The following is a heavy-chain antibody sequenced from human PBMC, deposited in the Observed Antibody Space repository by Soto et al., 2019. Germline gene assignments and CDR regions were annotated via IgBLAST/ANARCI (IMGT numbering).Heavy chain of an antibody. Sequence: SETLSLTCTVSGGSISGSTYYWGWIRQPPGKGLEWIGSIHYSGNTYYSPSLKRRVTISVDTSKKQFSLRLSSVTAADTAVYYCARSTPGDIWGQGTMVTVSS. J-gene: IGHJ3*02. V-gene: IGHV4-39*01. CDR3: ARSTPGDI. CDR1: GGSISGSTYY. CDR2: IHYSGNT.